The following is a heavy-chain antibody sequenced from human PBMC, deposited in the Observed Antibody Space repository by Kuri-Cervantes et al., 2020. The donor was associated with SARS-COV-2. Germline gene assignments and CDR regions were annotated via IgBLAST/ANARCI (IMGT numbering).Heavy chain of an antibody. CDR2: IYHSGST. CDR3: AREKGDCSSTSCSDISFDY. Sequence: SCAVSGYSISSGYYWSWIRQPPGKGLEWIGYIYHSGSTYYNPSLKSRVTISVDRSKNQFSLKLSSVTAADTAVYYCAREKGDCSSTSCSDISFDYWGQGTLVTVSS. V-gene: IGHV4-30-2*01. D-gene: IGHD2-2*01. J-gene: IGHJ4*02. CDR1: GYSISSGYY.